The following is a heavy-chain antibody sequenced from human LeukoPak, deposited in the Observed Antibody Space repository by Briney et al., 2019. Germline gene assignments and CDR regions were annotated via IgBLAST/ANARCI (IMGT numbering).Heavy chain of an antibody. CDR3: AKDLSAMVRGVLDH. CDR1: GFTFSSYS. Sequence: GGSLRLSCAASGFTFSSYSMNWVRQAPGKGLEWVSYISSTNGYIYYADSVRGRFTISRDNSKNTLYLQMNSLRAEDTAVYYCAKDLSAMVRGVLDHWGQGTLVTVSS. J-gene: IGHJ4*02. D-gene: IGHD3-10*01. V-gene: IGHV3-21*01. CDR2: ISSTNGYI.